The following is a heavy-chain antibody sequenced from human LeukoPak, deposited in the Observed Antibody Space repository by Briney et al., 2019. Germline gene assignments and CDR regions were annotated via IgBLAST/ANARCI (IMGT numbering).Heavy chain of an antibody. Sequence: SGGSLRLSCAASGFTFSTYVLHWVRQGPGKGLEWVAFIRYDGSNKYYADSVKGRFTISRDNSKNTLYLQMNSLRAEDTAVYYCAISSSWYIPIGYWGQGTLVTVSS. CDR3: AISSSWYIPIGY. CDR2: IRYDGSNK. CDR1: GFTFSTYV. J-gene: IGHJ4*02. D-gene: IGHD6-13*01. V-gene: IGHV3-30*02.